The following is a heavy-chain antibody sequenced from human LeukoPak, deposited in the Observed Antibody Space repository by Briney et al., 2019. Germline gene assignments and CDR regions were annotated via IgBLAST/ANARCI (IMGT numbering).Heavy chain of an antibody. D-gene: IGHD4-17*01. CDR1: GGSISSYY. Sequence: SETLSLTCTVSGGSISSYYWSWIRQPAGKGLEWIGRIDASGRTNYNPSLKSRVTMSVDTSKKQFSLKVNSVTAADTAVYYCAREYGDFGYWGQGTLVTVSS. J-gene: IGHJ4*02. V-gene: IGHV4-4*07. CDR3: AREYGDFGY. CDR2: IDASGRT.